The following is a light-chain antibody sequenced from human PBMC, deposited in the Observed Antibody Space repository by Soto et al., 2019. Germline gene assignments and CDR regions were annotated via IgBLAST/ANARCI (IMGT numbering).Light chain of an antibody. V-gene: IGLV1-51*01. CDR2: DND. Sequence: QSVLTQPPSVSAAPGQKVTISCSGSTSNIMSNDISWYQHLPGTAPRLLIYDNDKRPSGIPDRFSGSKSGTSATLCITGLQTGDEADYFCSTWDSSLSLWVFGGGTNLTVL. CDR1: TSNIMSND. CDR3: STWDSSLSLWV. J-gene: IGLJ3*02.